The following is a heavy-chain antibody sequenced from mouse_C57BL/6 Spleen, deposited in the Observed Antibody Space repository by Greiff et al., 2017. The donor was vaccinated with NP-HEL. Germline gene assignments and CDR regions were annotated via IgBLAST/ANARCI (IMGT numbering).Heavy chain of an antibody. J-gene: IGHJ4*01. V-gene: IGHV1-7*01. CDR3: ARSGYYYCTSYSMDY. CDR1: GYTFTSYW. CDR2: INPSSGYT. D-gene: IGHD1-1*01. Sequence: VQLQQSGAELAKPGASVKLSCKASGYTFTSYWMHWVKQRPGQGLEWIGYINPSSGYTKYNQKFKDKATLTADQSSSTAYLPLSSLTYEDSAVYYYARSGYYYCTSYSMDYWGQGTSVTVSS.